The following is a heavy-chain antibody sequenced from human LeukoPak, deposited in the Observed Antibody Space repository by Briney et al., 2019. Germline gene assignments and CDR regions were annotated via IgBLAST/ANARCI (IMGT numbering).Heavy chain of an antibody. Sequence: PGGSLRLSCSASGFTFSSYGMHWVRQAPGKGLEWVAVISYDGSNKYYADSVKGRFTISRDNSKNTLYLQMNSLRAEDTAVYYCAKSTSITMTHDAFDIWGQGTMVTVSP. V-gene: IGHV3-30*18. D-gene: IGHD3-22*01. CDR3: AKSTSITMTHDAFDI. CDR1: GFTFSSYG. CDR2: ISYDGSNK. J-gene: IGHJ3*02.